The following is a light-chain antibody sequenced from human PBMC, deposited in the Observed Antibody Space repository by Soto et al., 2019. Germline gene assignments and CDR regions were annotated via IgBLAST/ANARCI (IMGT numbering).Light chain of an antibody. Sequence: QSALTQPASVSGSPGQSITISCTGTSSDVGGYNYVSWYQQHPGKAPKLMIYDVSNRPSGISNRFSGSKSGNTPSLTTSGLTAEDEADYYCSSYTSSSTVVFGGGTKLTVL. CDR3: SSYTSSSTVV. J-gene: IGLJ2*01. V-gene: IGLV2-14*01. CDR2: DVS. CDR1: SSDVGGYNY.